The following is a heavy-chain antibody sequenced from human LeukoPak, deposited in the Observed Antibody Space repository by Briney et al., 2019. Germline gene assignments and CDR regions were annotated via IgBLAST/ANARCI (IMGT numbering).Heavy chain of an antibody. V-gene: IGHV3-30*03. CDR2: ISYDGSNK. CDR3: ATTFFDY. J-gene: IGHJ4*02. CDR1: GFTFSSYG. D-gene: IGHD1-1*01. Sequence: GGSLRLSCAASGFTFSSYGMNWVRQAPGKGLEWVAVISYDGSNKYYADSVKGRFTISRDNSKNTLYLQMNSLRAEDTAVYYCATTFFDYWGQGTLVTVSS.